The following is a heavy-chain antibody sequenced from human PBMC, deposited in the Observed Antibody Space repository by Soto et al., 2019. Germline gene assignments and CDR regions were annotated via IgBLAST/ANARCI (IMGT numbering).Heavy chain of an antibody. CDR1: GFRFTSHW. CDR2: VNQDGSQS. CDR3: VRDGIGGWHFDS. V-gene: IGHV3-7*01. J-gene: IGHJ4*02. Sequence: HPGGSLRLSCEASGFRFTSHWMSWVRQAPGKGLEWVANVNQDGSQSYLVDSVKGRFISSRDNTKNSLYLQLSSLRAEDTAVYYCVRDGIGGWHFDSWGQGTLVTVSS. D-gene: IGHD6-19*01.